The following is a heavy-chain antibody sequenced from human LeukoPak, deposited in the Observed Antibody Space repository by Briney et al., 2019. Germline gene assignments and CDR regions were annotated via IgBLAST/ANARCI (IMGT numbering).Heavy chain of an antibody. CDR2: ISSDSKNE. Sequence: GRSPRLSCAASGFTFNTYPIHWVRQAPGKGLEWVTVISSDSKNEYYADSVKGRFTISRDDSKNTLYLQMNSLRPEDTAVYYCARGGSGWYLDNWGQGTLVTVSS. J-gene: IGHJ4*02. CDR1: GFTFNTYP. V-gene: IGHV3-30*04. D-gene: IGHD6-19*01. CDR3: ARGGSGWYLDN.